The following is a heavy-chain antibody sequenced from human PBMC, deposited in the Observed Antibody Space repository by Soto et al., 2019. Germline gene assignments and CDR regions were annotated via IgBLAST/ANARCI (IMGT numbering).Heavy chain of an antibody. V-gene: IGHV3-73*01. CDR1: GFTFGGSA. D-gene: IGHD6-19*01. J-gene: IGHJ4*02. Sequence: GGSLRLSCAASGFTFGGSAMHWVRQASGKGLEWVGHIRSKTNSYATAYAESVKGRFTISRDDSMNTAYLQMNSLITEDTAVYFCTRQTDAVQWLVVPTDYNFDYWGQGTLVTVSS. CDR3: TRQTDAVQWLVVPTDYNFDY. CDR2: IRSKTNSYAT.